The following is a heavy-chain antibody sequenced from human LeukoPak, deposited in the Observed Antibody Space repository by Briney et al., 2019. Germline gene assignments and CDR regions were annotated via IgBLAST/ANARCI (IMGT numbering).Heavy chain of an antibody. Sequence: ASLKLSCKASGYTFTGYYLHWVRQAPGQGLEWMGWSHPNSGATNYAQKFQGRVTMTGDTSISTAYMELNRLTSDDTAVYYCARGSVTGGWYLNLGYWGQGTLVTVSS. CDR3: ARGSVTGGWYLNLGY. V-gene: IGHV1-2*02. CDR2: SHPNSGAT. CDR1: GYTFTGYY. J-gene: IGHJ4*02. D-gene: IGHD6-19*01.